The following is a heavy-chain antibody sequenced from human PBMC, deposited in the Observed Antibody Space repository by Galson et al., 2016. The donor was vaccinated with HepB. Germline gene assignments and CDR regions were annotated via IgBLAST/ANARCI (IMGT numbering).Heavy chain of an antibody. CDR1: GFIFSTYW. CDR3: ARGCPETTYYYYMDV. D-gene: IGHD1-7*01. V-gene: IGHV3-74*01. J-gene: IGHJ6*03. CDR2: INRDGSTT. Sequence: SLRLSCAASGFIFSTYWMHWVRQVPGKGLVWVSRINRDGSTTSYADSVKGRFTTTRDNAKNTLYLQIDSLRAEDTAVYYCARGCPETTYYYYMDVWGKGTTVAVSS.